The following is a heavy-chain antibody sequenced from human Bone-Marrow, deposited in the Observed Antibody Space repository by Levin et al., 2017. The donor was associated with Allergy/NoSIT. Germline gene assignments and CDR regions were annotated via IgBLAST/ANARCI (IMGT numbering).Heavy chain of an antibody. CDR1: GYTFSDYY. Sequence: ASVKVSCKASGYTFSDYYLYWVRQARGRGLEWMGWIDPNSGGTNSAQKFQGRVTMTRDTSVSTAYMELSGLTPDDTATYYCARLVSWVPDPWGQGTLVTVSS. J-gene: IGHJ5*02. CDR2: IDPNSGGT. V-gene: IGHV1-2*02. CDR3: ARLVSWVPDP. D-gene: IGHD2-8*01.